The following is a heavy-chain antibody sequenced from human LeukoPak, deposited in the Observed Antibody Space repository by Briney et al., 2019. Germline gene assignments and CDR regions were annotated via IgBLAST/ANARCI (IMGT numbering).Heavy chain of an antibody. J-gene: IGHJ3*02. V-gene: IGHV4-39*07. CDR1: GGSISSSSYY. Sequence: SETLSLTCTVSGGSISSSSYYWGWIRQPPGKGLEWIGSIYYSGSTYYNPSLKSRVTISVDTSKNQFSLKLCSVTAADTAVYYSARGATRSGAFDIWGQGTMVTVSS. D-gene: IGHD1-26*01. CDR3: ARGATRSGAFDI. CDR2: IYYSGST.